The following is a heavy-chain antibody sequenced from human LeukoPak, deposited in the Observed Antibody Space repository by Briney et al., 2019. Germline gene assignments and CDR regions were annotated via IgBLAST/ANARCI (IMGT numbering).Heavy chain of an antibody. D-gene: IGHD3-10*01. CDR3: ARDRGSDGLDI. V-gene: IGHV3-23*01. CDR2: ISGSGDTT. CDR1: GFTFSTYD. J-gene: IGHJ3*02. Sequence: PGGSLRLSCEGSGFTFSTYDMNWVRQGPGKGLQWVSGISGSGDTTYYADSVKGRFTIYRDNSKNTVYLVMNSLRGEDTAEYYCARDRGSDGLDIWGQGTMVIVSS.